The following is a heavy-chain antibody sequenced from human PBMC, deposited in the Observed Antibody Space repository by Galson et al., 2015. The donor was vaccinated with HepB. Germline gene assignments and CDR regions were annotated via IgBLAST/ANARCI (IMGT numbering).Heavy chain of an antibody. V-gene: IGHV4-59*01. CDR3: AIQTYYYSGMDV. CDR1: GGSISSSF. CDR2: IYYSGST. Sequence: SETLSLTCTVSGGSISSSFWSWIRQPPGKGLEWIGYIYYSGSTSYNPSLKSRVTISVDTSKNQFSLNLSSVTAADTAVYYCAIQTYYYSGMDVWGPGTTVTVSS. J-gene: IGHJ6*02.